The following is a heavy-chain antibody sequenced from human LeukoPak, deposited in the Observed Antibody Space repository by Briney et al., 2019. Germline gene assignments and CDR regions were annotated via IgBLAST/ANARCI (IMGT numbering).Heavy chain of an antibody. V-gene: IGHV1-2*02. Sequence: GASVKVSCKASGYTLTGYYMHWVRQAPGQGLEWMGWINPNSGDTNYAQRFQGRVTMTRDTTITTAYMELSRLRSDDKAVYSCATLRTGDLDYWGQGTLVTVSS. D-gene: IGHD7-27*01. CDR3: ATLRTGDLDY. CDR2: INPNSGDT. J-gene: IGHJ4*02. CDR1: GYTLTGYY.